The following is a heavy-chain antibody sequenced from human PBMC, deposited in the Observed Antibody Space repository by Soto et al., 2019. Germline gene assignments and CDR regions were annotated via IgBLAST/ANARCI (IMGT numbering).Heavy chain of an antibody. CDR3: ARESITMIVVAPDAFDI. CDR2: ISYDGSNK. J-gene: IGHJ3*02. CDR1: GCSFSTYA. Sequence: GCSLRLSCAASGCSFSTYAMHRVRQAPGKGLEWVAVISYDGSNKYYADSVKGRFTISRDNSKNTLYLQMNSLRAEDTAVYYCARESITMIVVAPDAFDIWGQGTMVTVSS. D-gene: IGHD3-22*01. V-gene: IGHV3-30-3*01.